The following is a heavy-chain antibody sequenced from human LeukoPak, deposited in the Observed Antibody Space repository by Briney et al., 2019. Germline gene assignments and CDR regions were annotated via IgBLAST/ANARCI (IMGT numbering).Heavy chain of an antibody. V-gene: IGHV6-1*01. J-gene: IGHJ6*03. D-gene: IGHD2-2*01. Sequence: SQTLSLTCAISGDSVSSNSAAWNWIRQSPSRGLEWLGRTYYRSKWYNDYAVSVKSRITINPDTSKNQFSLQLNSVTPEDTAVYYCARDLVVVPAASGYYYMDVWGKGTTVTASS. CDR2: TYYRSKWYN. CDR3: ARDLVVVPAASGYYYMDV. CDR1: GDSVSSNSAA.